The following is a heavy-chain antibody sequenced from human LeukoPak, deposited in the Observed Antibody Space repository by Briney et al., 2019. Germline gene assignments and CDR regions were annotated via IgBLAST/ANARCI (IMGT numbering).Heavy chain of an antibody. J-gene: IGHJ4*02. V-gene: IGHV1-18*01. CDR2: INPYNGNT. Sequence: ASVKVSCKASGYMFTTYAITWVRQAPGQGLEWMGWINPYNGNTNYAQKLQGRVTMTTDTSTGTAYMEPRSLTSDDTAMFYCARVRVITIFGVAMARFGPFDYWGQGTLVTVSS. CDR1: GYMFTTYA. D-gene: IGHD3-3*01. CDR3: ARVRVITIFGVAMARFGPFDY.